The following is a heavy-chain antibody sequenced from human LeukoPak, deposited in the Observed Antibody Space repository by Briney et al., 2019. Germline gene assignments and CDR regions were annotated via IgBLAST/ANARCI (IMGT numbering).Heavy chain of an antibody. CDR3: AKDLARERYYYDSSGYLT. J-gene: IGHJ4*02. Sequence: PGGSPRLSCATSGFTFSSYEMIWVRQAPGKGLEWVSYISYNDDVIYYADSVKGRFTISRDNSKNTLYLQMNSLRAEDTAVYYCAKDLARERYYYDSSGYLTWGQGTLVTVSS. CDR1: GFTFSSYE. D-gene: IGHD3-22*01. V-gene: IGHV3-23*01. CDR2: ISYNDDVI.